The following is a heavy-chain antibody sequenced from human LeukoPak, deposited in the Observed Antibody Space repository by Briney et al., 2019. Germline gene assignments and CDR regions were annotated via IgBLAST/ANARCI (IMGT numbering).Heavy chain of an antibody. CDR2: IKADGRQT. CDR3: VRDSSGTTLDYFDY. J-gene: IGHJ4*02. D-gene: IGHD4-17*01. Sequence: GGSLRLSCATSGFTFINYWMSWVRQAPGKGLEWVANIKADGRQTYYVDSVKGRFTISRDNAKNSLYLEMSSLRAEDTAVYYCVRDSSGTTLDYFDYWGQGTLVTVSS. V-gene: IGHV3-7*04. CDR1: GFTFINYW.